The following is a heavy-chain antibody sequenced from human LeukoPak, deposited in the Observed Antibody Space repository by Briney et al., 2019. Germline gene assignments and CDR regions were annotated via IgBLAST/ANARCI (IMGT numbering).Heavy chain of an antibody. J-gene: IGHJ4*02. D-gene: IGHD6-6*01. CDR3: ARGGYSSSSPLDY. CDR1: GFTFSSYA. Sequence: HAGRSLRLSCAASGFTFSSYAMHWVRQAPGKGLEWVAVISYDGSNKYYADSVKGRFTISRDNSKNTLYLQMNSLRAEDTAVYYCARGGYSSSSPLDYWGQGTLVTVSS. CDR2: ISYDGSNK. V-gene: IGHV3-30*01.